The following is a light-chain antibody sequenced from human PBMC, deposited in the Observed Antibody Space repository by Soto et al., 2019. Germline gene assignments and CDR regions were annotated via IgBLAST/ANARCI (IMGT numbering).Light chain of an antibody. V-gene: IGLV2-14*03. Sequence: QSVLTQPASVSRSPGQSITISCTGTSSDVGAYTSVSWYQQHPDQAPKLIIYSVSYRSSGASDRFSGSKSDNTASLTISGLRTEDEAYYYCSSYTSTSTYLFGTGTKLTVL. CDR3: SSYTSTSTYL. CDR2: SVS. CDR1: SSDVGAYTS. J-gene: IGLJ1*01.